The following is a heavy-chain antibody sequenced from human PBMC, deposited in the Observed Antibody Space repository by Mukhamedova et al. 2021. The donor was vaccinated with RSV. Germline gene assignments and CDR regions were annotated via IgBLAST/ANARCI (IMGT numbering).Heavy chain of an antibody. Sequence: GLEWIGYIYYSGSTNYNPSLKSRVTISVDTSKNQFSLKLSSVTAAATAVYYCARHSSIVVVPAARGYFDLWGRGTLVTVSS. V-gene: IGHV4-59*08. CDR2: IYYSGST. D-gene: IGHD2-2*01. J-gene: IGHJ2*01. CDR3: ARHSSIVVVPAARGYFDL.